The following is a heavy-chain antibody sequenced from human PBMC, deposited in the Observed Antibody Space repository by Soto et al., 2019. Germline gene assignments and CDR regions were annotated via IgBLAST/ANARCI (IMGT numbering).Heavy chain of an antibody. Sequence: GGSMRLSCSASGFTFSSYAMSWVRQAPGKGLEWVSAISGSGGSTYYADSVKGRFTISRDNSKNTLYLQMNSLRAEDTAVYYCAKKRGCSGGSCYHYFGYWGQGTLVTVSS. J-gene: IGHJ4*02. D-gene: IGHD2-15*01. CDR1: GFTFSSYA. V-gene: IGHV3-23*01. CDR2: ISGSGGST. CDR3: AKKRGCSGGSCYHYFGY.